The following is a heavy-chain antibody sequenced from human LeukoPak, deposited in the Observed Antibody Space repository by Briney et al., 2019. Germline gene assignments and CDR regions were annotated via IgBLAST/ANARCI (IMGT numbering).Heavy chain of an antibody. J-gene: IGHJ4*02. D-gene: IGHD4-23*01. CDR3: ARHYGGTFFDY. CDR2: ISAYSGST. CDR1: GYTFTTYG. V-gene: IGHV1-18*01. Sequence: GASVKVSRKASGYTFTTYGISWVRQAPGQGLEWMGWISAYSGSTNYAQNLQGRVTMTTDTSTSTAYMELRSLRSDDTAVYYCARHYGGTFFDYWGQGTLVTVSS.